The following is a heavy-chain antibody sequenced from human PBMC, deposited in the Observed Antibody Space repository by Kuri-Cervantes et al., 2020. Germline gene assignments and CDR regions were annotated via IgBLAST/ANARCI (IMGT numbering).Heavy chain of an antibody. Sequence: SETLSLTCGVSGYSISSGYYWGWIRQPPGKGLEWIGHIYHGGNSYYNLSLKSRVTISLDTSQNQFSLMLNSVTAADMAVYYCARVTDVVMAADYWGQGTLVTVSS. CDR3: ARVTDVVMAADY. CDR1: GYSISSGYY. J-gene: IGHJ4*02. V-gene: IGHV4-38-2*01. D-gene: IGHD3-16*01. CDR2: IYHGGNS.